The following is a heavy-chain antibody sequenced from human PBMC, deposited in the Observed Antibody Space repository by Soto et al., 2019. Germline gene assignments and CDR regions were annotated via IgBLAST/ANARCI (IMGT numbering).Heavy chain of an antibody. CDR1: GLSFASYA. Sequence: EVQFLESGGGVVRPGGSLRLSCVASGLSFASYAMTWVRQSSGKGLEWVACITGSGAVTSYTDSVRGRFTISRDNSQNTLYLQVDSLRADDTAVYYCGKDPNGYHFGAFDFWGQGTTVIVSS. CDR2: ITGSGAVT. D-gene: IGHD5-18*01. J-gene: IGHJ3*01. V-gene: IGHV3-23*01. CDR3: GKDPNGYHFGAFDF.